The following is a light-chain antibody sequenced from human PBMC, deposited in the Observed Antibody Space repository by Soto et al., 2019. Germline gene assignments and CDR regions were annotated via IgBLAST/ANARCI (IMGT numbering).Light chain of an antibody. V-gene: IGLV2-14*01. CDR2: DVS. J-gene: IGLJ2*01. CDR3: SSYTSSSTRV. Sequence: QSALTQPASVSGSPGQSITISCTGTSSDVGGYNYVSWYQQHPGKAPKLMIYDVSNRPSGVSNRFSGPKSGNTASLTISGLQAEEEADYYCSSYTSSSTRVFGGGTKGTVL. CDR1: SSDVGGYNY.